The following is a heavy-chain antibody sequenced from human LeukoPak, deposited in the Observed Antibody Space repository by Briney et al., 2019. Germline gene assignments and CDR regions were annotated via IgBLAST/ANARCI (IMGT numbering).Heavy chain of an antibody. CDR1: AGSMSSSSYY. CDR2: IYYSGST. V-gene: IGHV4-39*01. J-gene: IGHJ5*02. Sequence: PSETLSLTCTVSAGSMSSSSYYWGWIRQPPGKGLEWIGSIYYSGSTDYNPSLKSRATISVDTSKNQFSLKMSSVTAADTAVYYCARHGTSGTNLNWFDPWGQGTLVTVSS. CDR3: ARHGTSGTNLNWFDP. D-gene: IGHD1-1*01.